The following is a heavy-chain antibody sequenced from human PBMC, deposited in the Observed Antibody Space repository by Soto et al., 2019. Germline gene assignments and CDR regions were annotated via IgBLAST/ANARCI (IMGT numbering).Heavy chain of an antibody. V-gene: IGHV1-69*12. CDR3: ARGPGIAARPMYYFDY. D-gene: IGHD6-6*01. CDR2: IIPIFGTA. Sequence: QVQLVQSGAEVKKPGSSVKVSCKASGGTFSSYAISWVRQAPGQGLEWMGGIIPIFGTANYAQKFQGRVTITADEPTSTAYMELSSLRSEDTAVYYCARGPGIAARPMYYFDYWGQGTMVTVSS. CDR1: GGTFSSYA. J-gene: IGHJ4*02.